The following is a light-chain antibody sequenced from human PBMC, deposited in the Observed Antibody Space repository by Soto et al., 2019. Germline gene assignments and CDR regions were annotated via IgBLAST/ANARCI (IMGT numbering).Light chain of an antibody. V-gene: IGKV3-11*01. CDR3: QQRSNWPLT. J-gene: IGKJ4*01. Sequence: EIVLTQSPATLSLSAGERATLSCSASQSVSTYLAWYQHKPGQAPRLLIYDASNRATDIPARFSGSGYGTDFTLTIRSLEPEDFAVYYCQQRSNWPLTFGGGTKVDIK. CDR1: QSVSTY. CDR2: DAS.